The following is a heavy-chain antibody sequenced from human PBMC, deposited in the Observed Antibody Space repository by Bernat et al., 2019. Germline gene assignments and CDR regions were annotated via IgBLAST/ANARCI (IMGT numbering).Heavy chain of an antibody. CDR1: GGSISSSSYY. CDR3: ARHRGADDFWSGRDWFDP. V-gene: IGHV4-39*01. CDR2: IYYSGST. D-gene: IGHD3-3*01. J-gene: IGHJ5*02. Sequence: QLQLQESGPGLVKPSETLSLTCTVSGGSISSSSYYWGWIRQPPGKGLEWIGSIYYSGSTYYNPSLKSRVTISVDTSKNQFSLKLSSVTAADTAVYYCARHRGADDFWSGRDWFDPWGQGTLVTVSS.